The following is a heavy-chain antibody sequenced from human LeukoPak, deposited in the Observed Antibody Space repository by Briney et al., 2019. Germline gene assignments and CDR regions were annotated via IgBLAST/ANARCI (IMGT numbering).Heavy chain of an antibody. Sequence: GASVKVSCKATSRISLVRQAPGQGLEWMGWIGTYGGDTYYAQKFQGRVTITADKSSSTAFMEMTSLRSDDTAVYYCARRKLPLTGSTGFDFLDPWGQGTLVTVSS. V-gene: IGHV1-18*01. D-gene: IGHD3-9*01. CDR1: TSR. CDR3: ARRKLPLTGSTGFDFLDP. J-gene: IGHJ5*02. CDR2: IGTYGGDT.